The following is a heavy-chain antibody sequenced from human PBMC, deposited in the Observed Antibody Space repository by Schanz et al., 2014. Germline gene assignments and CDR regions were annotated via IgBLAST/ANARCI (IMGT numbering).Heavy chain of an antibody. D-gene: IGHD2-8*02. CDR2: MYHSGSS. V-gene: IGHV4-59*11. CDR3: ARVGGGILTSWYSLDY. CDR1: GGSISSHF. Sequence: QVQLQESGPGLVKPSETLSLTCTVSGGSISSHFWSWIRQPPGKGLEWIGYMYHSGSSNYNPSLKSRVTIPVDTSKNQFSLKMTSSTAADTAVYFCARVGGGILTSWYSLDYWGQGTLVTVSS. J-gene: IGHJ4*02.